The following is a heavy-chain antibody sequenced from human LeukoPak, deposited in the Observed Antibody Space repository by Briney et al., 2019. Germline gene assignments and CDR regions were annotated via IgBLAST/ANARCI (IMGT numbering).Heavy chain of an antibody. Sequence: GGSLRLSCVASGFTFSSYWMSWVRQAPGKGLEWVANIKQDGSEQYYVDSVKGRFTISRDNAKNTLYLQMGSLRAEDMAVYYCARGSIVIGESIDYWGQGTLVTVSS. CDR3: ARGSIVIGESIDY. CDR2: IKQDGSEQ. CDR1: GFTFSSYW. D-gene: IGHD3-10*01. J-gene: IGHJ4*02. V-gene: IGHV3-7*01.